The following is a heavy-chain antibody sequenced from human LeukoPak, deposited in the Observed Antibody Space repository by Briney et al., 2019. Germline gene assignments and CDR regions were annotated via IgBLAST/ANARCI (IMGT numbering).Heavy chain of an antibody. J-gene: IGHJ6*03. CDR2: IYSDGSRT. Sequence: GGSLRLSCAASGFTFSSYWMHWVRQGPGKGLVWVSRIYSDGSRTTYADSVKGRFTISRDNAKNTVYLQMNSLRAEDTAVYYCAVVPYFYMDVWGKGTTVTISS. D-gene: IGHD2-2*01. CDR1: GFTFSSYW. CDR3: AVVPYFYMDV. V-gene: IGHV3-74*01.